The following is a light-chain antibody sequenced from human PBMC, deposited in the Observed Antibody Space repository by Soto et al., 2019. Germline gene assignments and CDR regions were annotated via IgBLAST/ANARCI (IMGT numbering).Light chain of an antibody. CDR1: SRDVGGYNW. Sequence: QSALTQPPSSSGSLGQSVTISCTGTSRDVGGYNWVSWYQHHPGKVPKLLIYEVDKRPSGVPDRFSGSKSGNTASLTVSGLQAEDEDDYYCTSYATGTTFPLGGGPKLTVL. CDR2: EVD. V-gene: IGLV2-8*01. J-gene: IGLJ2*01. CDR3: TSYATGTTFP.